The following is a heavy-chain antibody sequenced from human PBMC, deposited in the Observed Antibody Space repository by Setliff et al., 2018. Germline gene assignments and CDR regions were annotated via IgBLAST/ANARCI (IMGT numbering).Heavy chain of an antibody. CDR3: ARVEGVPAPYYMDD. D-gene: IGHD2-2*01. CDR2: ITSSGNLM. CDR1: GFTLSDYE. J-gene: IGHJ6*03. V-gene: IGHV3-48*03. Sequence: PGGSLRLSCAASGFTLSDYEMNWVRQAPGKGPEWVAHITSSGNLMFYADSVKGRFTISRDNAKNSLYLQMNSLRAEDTAVYYCARVEGVPAPYYMDDWGKGTTVTVSS.